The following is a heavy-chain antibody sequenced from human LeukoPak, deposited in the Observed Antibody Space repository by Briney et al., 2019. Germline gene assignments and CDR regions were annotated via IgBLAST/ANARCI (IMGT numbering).Heavy chain of an antibody. V-gene: IGHV1-2*02. CDR3: ARARVYNCSGGSCYSGEADY. D-gene: IGHD2-15*01. CDR1: GYTFTGYY. Sequence: ASVKVSCKASGYTFTGYYMHWVRQAPGQGLEWMGWINPNSGGTNYAQKFQGRVTMTRDTSISTAYMELSRLRSDDTAVYYCARARVYNCSGGSCYSGEADYWGQGTLVTVSS. J-gene: IGHJ4*02. CDR2: INPNSGGT.